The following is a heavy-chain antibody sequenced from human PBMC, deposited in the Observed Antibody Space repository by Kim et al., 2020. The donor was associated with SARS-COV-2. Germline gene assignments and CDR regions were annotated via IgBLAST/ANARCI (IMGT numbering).Heavy chain of an antibody. CDR3: ARSAAGFDY. Sequence: GTANYAQKFQGRVTITADESTSTAYMELSSLRSEDTAVYYCARSAAGFDYWGQGTLVTVSS. D-gene: IGHD6-13*01. V-gene: IGHV1-69*01. CDR2: GTA. J-gene: IGHJ4*02.